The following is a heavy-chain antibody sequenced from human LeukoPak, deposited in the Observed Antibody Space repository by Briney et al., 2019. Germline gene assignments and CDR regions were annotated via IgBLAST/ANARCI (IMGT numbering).Heavy chain of an antibody. V-gene: IGHV4-39*07. CDR2: IYYGGST. D-gene: IGHD2-15*01. CDR1: GGSISSSSYY. J-gene: IGHJ4*02. CDR3: ARYCSGGSCYPFDY. Sequence: SETLSLTCTVSGGSISSSSYYWGWIRQPPGKGLEWIGSIYYGGSTYYNPSLKSRVTISVDTSKNQFSLKLSSVTAADTAVYYCARYCSGGSCYPFDYWGQGTLVTVSS.